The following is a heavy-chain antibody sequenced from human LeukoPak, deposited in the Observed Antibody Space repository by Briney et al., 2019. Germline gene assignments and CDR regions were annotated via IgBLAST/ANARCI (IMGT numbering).Heavy chain of an antibody. D-gene: IGHD6-13*01. V-gene: IGHV1-18*01. CDR3: AKDQGRIAAAGPNFDY. Sequence: ASVKVSCKASGYTFTSYGISWVRQAPGQGLEWMGWISAYNGNTNYAQKLQGRVTTTTDTSTSTAYMELRSLRSDDTAVYYCAKDQGRIAAAGPNFDYWGQGTLVTVSS. J-gene: IGHJ4*02. CDR2: ISAYNGNT. CDR1: GYTFTSYG.